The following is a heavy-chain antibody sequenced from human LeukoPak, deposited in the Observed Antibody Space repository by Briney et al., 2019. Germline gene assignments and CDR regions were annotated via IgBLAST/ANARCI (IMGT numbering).Heavy chain of an antibody. J-gene: IGHJ4*02. CDR1: GYIFTIYG. CDR3: ARAGYSRFVDDLDY. V-gene: IGHV1-18*01. CDR2: ISAYNGNT. Sequence: ASVKVSCKASGYIFTIYGINWVRQAPGQGLEWMGWISAYNGNTKYTQKLQDRVTMTTDTSTSTAYMELKTLRSDDTAVYFCARAGYSRFVDDLDYWGQGTLVTVSS. D-gene: IGHD1-26*01.